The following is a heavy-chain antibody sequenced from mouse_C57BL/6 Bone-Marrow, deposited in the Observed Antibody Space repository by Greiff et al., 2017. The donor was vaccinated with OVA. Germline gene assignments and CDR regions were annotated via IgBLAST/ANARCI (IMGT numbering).Heavy chain of an antibody. CDR2: IYPGDGDT. V-gene: IGHV1-82*01. CDR1: GYAFSSSW. D-gene: IGHD2-3*01. Sequence: QVQLKQSGPELVKPGASVKISCKASGYAFSSSWMNWVKQRPGKGLEWIGRIYPGDGDTKYNGKFKGKATLTADKSSSTAYMQLSSLTSEDSAVYSCARHEDGYYASYFDYWGQGTTLTVSS. CDR3: ARHEDGYYASYFDY. J-gene: IGHJ2*01.